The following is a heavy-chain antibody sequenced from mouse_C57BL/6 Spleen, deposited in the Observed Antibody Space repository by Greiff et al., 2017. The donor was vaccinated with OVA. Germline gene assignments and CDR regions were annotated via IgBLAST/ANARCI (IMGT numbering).Heavy chain of an antibody. CDR1: GYSFTGYY. Sequence: EVKLMESGPELVKPGASVKISCKASGYSFTGYYMNWVKQSPEKSLEWIGEINPSTGGTTYNQKFKAKATLTVDKSSSTAYMQLKSLTSEDSAVYYGASPELARAAWFAYWGQGTLVTVSA. J-gene: IGHJ3*01. CDR2: INPSTGGT. V-gene: IGHV1-42*01. D-gene: IGHD4-1*01. CDR3: ASPELARAAWFAY.